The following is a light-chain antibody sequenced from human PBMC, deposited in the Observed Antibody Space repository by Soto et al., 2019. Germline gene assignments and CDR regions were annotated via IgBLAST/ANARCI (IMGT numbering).Light chain of an antibody. V-gene: IGKV3D-15*01. CDR2: DAT. CDR1: QSISSN. Sequence: EIVMTQSPATLSESPGERVTLSCRASQSISSNLAWYQQKPGQPPRLLIYDATSSATGIPSRFSGSGSGTDFTLTITSLQSEDFAVYFCQQYHDWPPLTFGGGTKVEIK. J-gene: IGKJ4*01. CDR3: QQYHDWPPLT.